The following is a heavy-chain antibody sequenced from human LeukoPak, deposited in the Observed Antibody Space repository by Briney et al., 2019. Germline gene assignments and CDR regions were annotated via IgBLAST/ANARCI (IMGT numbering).Heavy chain of an antibody. CDR3: ARMSDSFWLL. Sequence: ASVTVSCMDPRYSPLAYKPQSGSQAPGQGLEWMGVINPSGGSTSYAQKFQGRVTMTKDTSTSTLYMELSRLRSTAIAVFSSARMSDSFWLLWGQGTLVTVSS. J-gene: IGHJ4*02. D-gene: IGHD2/OR15-2a*01. CDR2: INPSGGST. V-gene: IGHV1-46*01. CDR1: RYSPLAYK.